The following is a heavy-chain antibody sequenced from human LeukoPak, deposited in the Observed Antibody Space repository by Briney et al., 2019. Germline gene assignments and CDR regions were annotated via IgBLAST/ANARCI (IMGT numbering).Heavy chain of an antibody. CDR3: ARAIYYYDSSGYSEFDY. J-gene: IGHJ4*02. CDR1: GSTFDDYG. V-gene: IGHV3-20*04. D-gene: IGHD3-22*01. Sequence: PGGSLRLSCAASGSTFDDYGMSWVRQAPGKGLEWVSGINWNGGSTGYADSVKGRFTISRDNAKNSLYLQMNSLRAEDTALYYCARAIYYYDSSGYSEFDYWGQGTLVTVSS. CDR2: INWNGGST.